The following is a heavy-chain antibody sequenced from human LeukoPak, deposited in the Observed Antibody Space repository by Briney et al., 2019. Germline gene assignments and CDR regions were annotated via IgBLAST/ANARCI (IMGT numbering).Heavy chain of an antibody. D-gene: IGHD3-22*01. CDR1: GYTFTSYA. CDR2: INAGNGNT. J-gene: IGHJ4*02. CDR3: AREIDYYDSSVLSV. Sequence: ASVRVSCKASGYTFTSYAMHWVRQAPGQRLEWMGGINAGNGNTKYSQKFQGRVTITRDTSASTAYMELSSLRSEDTAVYYCAREIDYYDSSVLSVWGQGTLVTVSS. V-gene: IGHV1-3*01.